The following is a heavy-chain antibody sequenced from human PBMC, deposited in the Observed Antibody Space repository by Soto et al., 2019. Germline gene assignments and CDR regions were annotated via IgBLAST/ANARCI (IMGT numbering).Heavy chain of an antibody. J-gene: IGHJ6*02. CDR3: ARSPDSSGYYPRRYYYGMDV. V-gene: IGHV4-59*12. Sequence: PSETLSLTCTVSGGSISSYYWSWIRQPPGKGLEWIGYIYFRGTTNYNPSLKSRVTISVDKSKNQFSLKLSSVTAADTAVFYCARSPDSSGYYPRRYYYGMDVWGQGTTVTVS. CDR1: GGSISSYY. D-gene: IGHD3-22*01. CDR2: IYFRGTT.